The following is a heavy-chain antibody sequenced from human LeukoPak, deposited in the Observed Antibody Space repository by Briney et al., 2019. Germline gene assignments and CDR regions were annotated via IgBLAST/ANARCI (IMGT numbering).Heavy chain of an antibody. D-gene: IGHD1-26*01. CDR2: INPNSGGT. CDR3: SIVGATTRYYFDY. Sequence: GASVKVSCKASGYTFTGYYMHWVRRAPGQGLEWMGRINPNSGGTNYAQKFQGRVTMTRDTSISTAYMELSRLRSDDTAVYYCSIVGATTRYYFDYWGQGTLVTVSS. V-gene: IGHV1-2*06. J-gene: IGHJ4*02. CDR1: GYTFTGYY.